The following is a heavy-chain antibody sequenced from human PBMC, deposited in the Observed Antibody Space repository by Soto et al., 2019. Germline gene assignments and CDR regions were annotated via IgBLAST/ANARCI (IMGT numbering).Heavy chain of an antibody. CDR1: GFTFSSYG. D-gene: IGHD4-17*01. J-gene: IGHJ4*02. Sequence: GGSLRLSCAASGFTFSSYGMHWVRQAPGKGLEWVAVIWYDGSNKYYADSVKGRFTISRDNSKNTLYLQMNSLRAEDTAVYYCASSVTTVTTVDDYWGQGTLVTVSS. V-gene: IGHV3-33*01. CDR3: ASSVTTVTTVDDY. CDR2: IWYDGSNK.